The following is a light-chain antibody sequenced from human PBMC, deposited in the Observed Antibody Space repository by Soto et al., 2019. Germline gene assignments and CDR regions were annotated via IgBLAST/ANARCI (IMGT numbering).Light chain of an antibody. V-gene: IGKV1-5*03. CDR2: KAS. J-gene: IGKJ1*01. CDR1: HSISSW. Sequence: DIQMTQSPSTLSASVGDRVTITCRASHSISSWLAWYQQKPGKAPKLLIYKASSLESGVPSRFSGSGSGTEFTLPISSLQPDDFATYYCQQYNSYWTFGQGTKVAIK. CDR3: QQYNSYWT.